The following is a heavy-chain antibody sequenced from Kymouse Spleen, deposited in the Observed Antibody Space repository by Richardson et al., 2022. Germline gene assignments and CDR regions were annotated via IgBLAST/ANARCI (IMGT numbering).Heavy chain of an antibody. CDR3: ARGPRGYSLDAFDI. Sequence: QVQLQQWGAGLLKPSETLSLTCAVYGGSFSGYYWSWIRQPPGKGLEWIGEINHSGSTNYNPSLKSRVTISVDTSKNQFSLKLSSVTAADTAVYYCARGPRGYSLDAFDIWGQGTMVTVSS. J-gene: IGHJ3*02. CDR2: INHSGST. CDR1: GGSFSGYY. D-gene: IGHD5-18,IGHD5-18*01. V-gene: IGHV4-34*01.